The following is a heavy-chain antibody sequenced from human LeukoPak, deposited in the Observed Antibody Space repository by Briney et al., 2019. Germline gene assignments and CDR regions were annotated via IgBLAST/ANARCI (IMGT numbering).Heavy chain of an antibody. CDR3: ARRGYDFWSGHDYYYYMDV. J-gene: IGHJ6*03. CDR2: IYYSGST. CDR1: GGSISSYY. Sequence: SETLSLTCTVSGGSISSYYWSWIRQPPGKGLEWIGYIYYSGSTNYNPSLKSRVTISVDTSKNQFSLKLSSVTAADTAVYYCARRGYDFWSGHDYYYYMDVWGKGTTVTVSS. D-gene: IGHD3-3*01. V-gene: IGHV4-59*08.